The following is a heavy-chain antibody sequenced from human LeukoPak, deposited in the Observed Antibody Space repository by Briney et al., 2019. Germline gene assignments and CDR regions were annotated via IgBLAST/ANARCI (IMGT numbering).Heavy chain of an antibody. J-gene: IGHJ4*02. V-gene: IGHV3-23*01. CDR1: GFTFSSYA. Sequence: PGGSLRLSCAASGFTFSSYAMSWVRQAPGKGLEWFAGISGSGGTTNYADSVKGRFTISRHNPKNTLYLQMSSLRAEDTAVYFCAKRGVVIRVILVGFHREAYYFDSWGQGALVTVSS. CDR3: AKRGVVIRVILVGFHREAYYFDS. D-gene: IGHD3-22*01. CDR2: ISGSGGTT.